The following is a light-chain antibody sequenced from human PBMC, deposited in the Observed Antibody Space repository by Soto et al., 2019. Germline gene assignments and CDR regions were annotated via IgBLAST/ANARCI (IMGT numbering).Light chain of an antibody. Sequence: SYELTQPSSVSVAQGRTASITWGGNNIGSKSVHWYQQKPGQAPVVVIYDDSDRPSGIPERFSGSNSGNTATLTISRVEAGDEADYYCQVWDSDSDQYVFGGGTKVTVL. V-gene: IGLV3-21*02. CDR3: QVWDSDSDQYV. CDR1: NIGSKS. J-gene: IGLJ1*01. CDR2: DDS.